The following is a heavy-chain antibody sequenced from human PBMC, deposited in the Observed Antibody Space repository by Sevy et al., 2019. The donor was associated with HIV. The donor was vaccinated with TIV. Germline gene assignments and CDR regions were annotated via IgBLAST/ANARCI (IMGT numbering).Heavy chain of an antibody. J-gene: IGHJ4*02. Sequence: ASVKVSCKASGYTFTGQYIHWVRQAPGQGLEWMGWINPNSGNTNYAQEFQGRVTMTREKSISTAYMELSGLKSDDTAVYYCSRDLRLRGYSYGCFDYWGQGTLVTVSS. CDR1: GYTFTGQY. CDR2: INPNSGNT. CDR3: SRDLRLRGYSYGCFDY. D-gene: IGHD5-18*01. V-gene: IGHV1-2*02.